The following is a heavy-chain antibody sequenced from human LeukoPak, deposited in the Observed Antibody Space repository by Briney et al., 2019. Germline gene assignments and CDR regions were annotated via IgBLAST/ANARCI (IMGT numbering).Heavy chain of an antibody. CDR1: GYTFTSYG. J-gene: IGHJ4*02. CDR3: ARYYGSGSYYNY. V-gene: IGHV1-18*01. Sequence: HVASVKVSCKASGYTFTSYGISWVRQAPGQGLEWMGWISAYNGNTNYAQKLQGRVTMTTDTSTSTAYMELRSLRSDDPAVYYCARYYGSGSYYNYWGQGTLVTVSS. CDR2: ISAYNGNT. D-gene: IGHD3-10*01.